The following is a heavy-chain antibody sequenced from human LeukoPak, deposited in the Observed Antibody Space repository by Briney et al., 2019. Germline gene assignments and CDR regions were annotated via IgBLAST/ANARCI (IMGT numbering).Heavy chain of an antibody. D-gene: IGHD5-18*01. CDR3: ARDRSYGFDY. J-gene: IGHJ4*02. Sequence: PGGSLRLSCAASGFTLSSYSMNWVRQAPGKGLEWVSSISSSSSYMYYADSVKGRFTISRDNAKNSLFLQMNSLRAEDTALYYCARDRSYGFDYWGQGTLVTVSS. CDR2: ISSSSSYM. V-gene: IGHV3-21*01. CDR1: GFTLSSYS.